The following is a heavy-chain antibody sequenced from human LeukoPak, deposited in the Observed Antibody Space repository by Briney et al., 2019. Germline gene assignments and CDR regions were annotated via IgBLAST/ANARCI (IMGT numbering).Heavy chain of an antibody. D-gene: IGHD2-2*01. CDR3: AKSGCSSSTCSIDY. CDR2: ISWNSGSI. Sequence: GGSLRLSCAASGSTFDDYAMHWVRQAPGKGLEWISGISWNSGSIAYADSVKGQFTISRDNAKNSLFLQMNSLRVEDTALYYCAKSGCSSSTCSIDYWGQGTLVTVSS. V-gene: IGHV3-9*01. CDR1: GSTFDDYA. J-gene: IGHJ4*02.